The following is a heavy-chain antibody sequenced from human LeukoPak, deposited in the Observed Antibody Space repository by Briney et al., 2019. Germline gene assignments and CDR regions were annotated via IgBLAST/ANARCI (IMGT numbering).Heavy chain of an antibody. D-gene: IGHD3-9*01. V-gene: IGHV1-46*01. Sequence: ASVKVSCKASGYTFTSYYMHWVRQAPGQGLEWMGIINPSGGSTSYAQKFQGRVTMTRDTSTSTVYMELSSLRSENTAVYYCAREILSVYYFDYWGQGTLVTVSS. J-gene: IGHJ4*02. CDR1: GYTFTSYY. CDR3: AREILSVYYFDY. CDR2: INPSGGST.